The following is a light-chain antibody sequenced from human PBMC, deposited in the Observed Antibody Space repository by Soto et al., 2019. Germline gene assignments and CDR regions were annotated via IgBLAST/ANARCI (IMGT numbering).Light chain of an antibody. CDR2: DSS. J-gene: IGKJ2*02. CDR3: QQYGSTPCT. CDR1: QSVISNY. Sequence: EIVLTQSPGTLSLSPGERATLSCRASQSVISNYLAWYQQKPGQAPRLLIYDSSSRAAGIPDRFSGSGSGTDFTLTISRLEPEDFAVYYCQQYGSTPCTFGQGTNLEIK. V-gene: IGKV3-20*01.